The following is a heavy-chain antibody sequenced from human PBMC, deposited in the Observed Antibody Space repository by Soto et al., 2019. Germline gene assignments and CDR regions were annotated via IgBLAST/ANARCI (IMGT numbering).Heavy chain of an antibody. J-gene: IGHJ3*01. D-gene: IGHD3-22*01. CDR1: GGSLSGYY. CDR2: IYFSGDT. Sequence: SETLSLTCNVSGGSLSGYYWSWIRQPAGKGLEWIGRIYFSGDTHYNPSLKRRVTMSIDSSKNQFSLRLTSVTAADTAVYSCARGVVIPTIDAFDLWGQGTLVTVSS. CDR3: ARGVVIPTIDAFDL. V-gene: IGHV4-4*07.